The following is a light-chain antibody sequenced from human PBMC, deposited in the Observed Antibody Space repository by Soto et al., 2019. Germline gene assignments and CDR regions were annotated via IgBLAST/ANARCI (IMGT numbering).Light chain of an antibody. CDR2: GAS. Sequence: EIVLTQSPGTLSLSPGERATPSCRASQSVSSSYLAWYQQKPGQAPRLLIYGASSRAAGIPDRFSVSGSGTDFSLTISRLEPEDFAVYYCQHFGRSPLTFGGGTKVDIK. J-gene: IGKJ4*01. CDR1: QSVSSSY. V-gene: IGKV3-20*01. CDR3: QHFGRSPLT.